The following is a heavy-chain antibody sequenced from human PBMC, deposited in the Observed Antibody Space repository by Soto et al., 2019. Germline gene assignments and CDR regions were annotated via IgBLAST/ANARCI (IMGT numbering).Heavy chain of an antibody. D-gene: IGHD2-21*01. Sequence: GESLKISCKGSDYIFTNYWIGWVRQMPGSGLELVGVIYPGDSETRYSPSFQGQVTISADESISTAYLQWNSLKAPDTAIYYCARAGGETFRAFDIWGQGTTVTVSS. CDR3: ARAGGETFRAFDI. V-gene: IGHV5-51*01. CDR1: DYIFTNYW. CDR2: IYPGDSET. J-gene: IGHJ3*02.